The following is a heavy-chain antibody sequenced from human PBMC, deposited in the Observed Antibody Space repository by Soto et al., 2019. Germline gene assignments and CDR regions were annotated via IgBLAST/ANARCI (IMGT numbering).Heavy chain of an antibody. CDR2: IKSKTDGGTT. CDR3: TTDLNGPYSGYDRVAFWTYYYYYGMDV. J-gene: IGHJ6*02. D-gene: IGHD5-12*01. Sequence: EVQLVESGGGLVKPGGSLRLSCAASGFTFSNAWMNWVRQAPGKGLEWVGRIKSKTDGGTTDYAAPVKGRFTISRDDSNNTLYLQMNSLKTEDTAVYYCTTDLNGPYSGYDRVAFWTYYYYYGMDVWGQGTTVTVSS. CDR1: GFTFSNAW. V-gene: IGHV3-15*07.